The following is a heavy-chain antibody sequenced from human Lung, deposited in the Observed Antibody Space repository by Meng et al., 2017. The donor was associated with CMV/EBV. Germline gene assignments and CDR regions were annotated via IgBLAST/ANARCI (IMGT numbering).Heavy chain of an antibody. Sequence: SETXSLXCAVYGGSFSNYYWTWIRQSPGKGLTWIGEIDHNGSPNYSPSLKSRVTMSVDTSNNHFSLKLTSVTAADSGVYYCTRGPMRSWFDPWGQGTLVTVAS. V-gene: IGHV4-34*01. CDR1: GGSFSNYY. CDR2: IDHNGSP. J-gene: IGHJ5*02. CDR3: TRGPMRSWFDP.